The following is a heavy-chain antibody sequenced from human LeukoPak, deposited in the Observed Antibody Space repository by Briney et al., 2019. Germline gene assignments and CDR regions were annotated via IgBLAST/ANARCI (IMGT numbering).Heavy chain of an antibody. J-gene: IGHJ6*03. CDR3: ARGIRMTTRIYYYYYMDV. D-gene: IGHD1-1*01. Sequence: ASVKVSCKASGYTFTSYDINWERQATGQGLEWMGWMNPNSGNTGYAQKFQGRVTMTRNTSISTAYMELSSLRSEDTAVYYCARGIRMTTRIYYYYYMDVWGKGTTVTVSS. CDR2: MNPNSGNT. CDR1: GYTFTSYD. V-gene: IGHV1-8*01.